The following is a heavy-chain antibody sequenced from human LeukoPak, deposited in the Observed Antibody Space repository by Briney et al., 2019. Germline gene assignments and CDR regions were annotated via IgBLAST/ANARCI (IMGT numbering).Heavy chain of an antibody. Sequence: SETLSLTCTVSGASISSRSNYWGWIRQPPGKGLEWIGSIYYSGGTYYNPSLKSRVTISVHTSKNQFSLKLSSVTAADTAVYYCARAAYYYGSGSYAYYFDYWGQGTLVTVSS. D-gene: IGHD3-10*01. J-gene: IGHJ4*02. V-gene: IGHV4-39*07. CDR3: ARAAYYYGSGSYAYYFDY. CDR1: GASISSRSNY. CDR2: IYYSGGT.